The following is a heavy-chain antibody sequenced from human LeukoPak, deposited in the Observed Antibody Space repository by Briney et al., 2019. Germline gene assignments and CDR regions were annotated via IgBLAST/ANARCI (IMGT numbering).Heavy chain of an antibody. CDR1: GGSISSYY. V-gene: IGHV4-59*01. CDR3: ARVGRYFDWLYAFDI. D-gene: IGHD3-9*01. J-gene: IGHJ3*02. Sequence: SETLSLTCTVSGGSISSYYWSWIRQPPGKGLERIGYIYYSGSTNYNPSLKSRVTISVDTSKNQFSLKLSSVTAADTAVYYCARVGRYFDWLYAFDIWGQGTMVTVSS. CDR2: IYYSGST.